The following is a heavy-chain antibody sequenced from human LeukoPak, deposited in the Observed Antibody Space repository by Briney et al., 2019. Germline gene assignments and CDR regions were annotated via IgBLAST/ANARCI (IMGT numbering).Heavy chain of an antibody. V-gene: IGHV4-4*07. CDR2: IHTSGST. CDR3: AGRAQTTGWSFDY. CDR1: GGSITSYH. Sequence: SGTLSLTCLGSGGSITSYHWTWIRQPAGKGLQWIGQIHTSGSTHYNPPLQSRVAMSVDPSKNQFSLDLSSVTAADTAVYYCAGRAQTTGWSFDYWGQGALVTVSS. J-gene: IGHJ4*02. D-gene: IGHD6-19*01.